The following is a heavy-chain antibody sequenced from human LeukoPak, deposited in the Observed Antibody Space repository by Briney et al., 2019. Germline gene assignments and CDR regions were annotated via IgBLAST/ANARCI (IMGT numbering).Heavy chain of an antibody. CDR1: GYSISSGYY. CDR3: ARGDFYNYGKPFDS. CDR2: IDQSGST. D-gene: IGHD5-18*01. Sequence: PSETLSLTCAVSGYSISSGYYWGWIRQPPGKGLEWIGSIDQSGSTYYNPSLKSRVIISVDTSKNQFSLKLSFVTAADTAVYYCARGDFYNYGKPFDSWGQGTLVTVSS. V-gene: IGHV4-38-2*01. J-gene: IGHJ4*02.